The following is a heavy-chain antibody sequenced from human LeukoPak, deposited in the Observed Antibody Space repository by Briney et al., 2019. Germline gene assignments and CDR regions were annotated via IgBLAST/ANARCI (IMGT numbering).Heavy chain of an antibody. CDR2: INSDGSST. V-gene: IGHV3-74*01. CDR3: ARDMARRVFDY. J-gene: IGHJ4*02. CDR1: GFTFSSYW. Sequence: GGSLRLSCAASGFTFSSYWMHWFRQAPGKGLVWVSRINSDGSSTSYADSVKGRFTISRDNAKNTLYLQMNSLRAEDTAVYYCARDMARRVFDYWGQGTLVTVSS. D-gene: IGHD3-10*01.